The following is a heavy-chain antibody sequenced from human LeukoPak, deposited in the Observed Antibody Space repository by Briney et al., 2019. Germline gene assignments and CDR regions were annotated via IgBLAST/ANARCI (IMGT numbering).Heavy chain of an antibody. CDR2: INPSGGST. J-gene: IGHJ4*02. D-gene: IGHD3-16*02. CDR1: GYTFTSYY. V-gene: IGHV1-46*01. Sequence: ASVTVSCKASGYTFTSYYMHCVRQAPGQGLEWMGIINPSGGSTSYAQKFQGRVTMTRDMSTSTVYMELSSLRSEDTAVYYCAGFDRTYFDYWGQGTLVTVSS. CDR3: AGFDRTYFDY.